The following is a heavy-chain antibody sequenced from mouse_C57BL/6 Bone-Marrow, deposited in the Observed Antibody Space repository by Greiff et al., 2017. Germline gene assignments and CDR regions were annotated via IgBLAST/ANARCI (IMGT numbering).Heavy chain of an antibody. J-gene: IGHJ3*01. Sequence: VQLQESGAELARPGASVKMSCKASGYTFTSYTMHWVKQRPGQGLEWIGYINPSSGYTKYNQKFKDKATLTADKSSSTAYMQLSSLTSEDSAVYYCARGGCGGNFAWFAYWGQGTLVTVSA. D-gene: IGHD2-1*01. CDR2: INPSSGYT. V-gene: IGHV1-4*01. CDR3: ARGGCGGNFAWFAY. CDR1: GYTFTSYT.